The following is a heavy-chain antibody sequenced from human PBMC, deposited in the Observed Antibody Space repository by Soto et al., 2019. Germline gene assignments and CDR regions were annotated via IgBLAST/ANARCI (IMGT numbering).Heavy chain of an antibody. J-gene: IGHJ6*02. CDR3: ARGGWGCTNGVCSPRYYYYYYGMDV. V-gene: IGHV4-34*01. CDR1: GGSFSGYY. Sequence: PSETLSLTCAVYGGSFSGYYWSWIRQPPGKGLEWIGEINHSGSTNYNPSLKSRVTISVDTSKNQFSLKLSSVTAADTAVYYCARGGWGCTNGVCSPRYYYYYYGMDVWGQGTTVTVSS. D-gene: IGHD2-8*01. CDR2: INHSGST.